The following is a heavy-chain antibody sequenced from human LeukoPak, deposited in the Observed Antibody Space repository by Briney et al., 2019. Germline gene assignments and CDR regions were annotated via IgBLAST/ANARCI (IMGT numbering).Heavy chain of an antibody. Sequence: CEYRCTSYGYIWVGAVPLKNLEWMGIIYPGDSDTRYSPSFQGQVTISADKSISTAYLQWSSLKASDTAMYYCARLPYDYVWGFDYWGQGTLVTVSS. V-gene: IGHV5-51*01. CDR1: EYRCTSYG. CDR3: ARLPYDYVWGFDY. CDR2: IYPGDSDT. J-gene: IGHJ4*02. D-gene: IGHD3-16*01.